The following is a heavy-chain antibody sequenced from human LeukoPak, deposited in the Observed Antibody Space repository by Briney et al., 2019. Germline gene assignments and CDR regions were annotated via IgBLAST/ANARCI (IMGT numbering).Heavy chain of an antibody. J-gene: IGHJ5*02. CDR2: IKQDGSEK. CDR3: ARGRGIAEWFDP. D-gene: IGHD6-13*01. Sequence: GGSLRLTCAATGFTFSSYWMSWVRQAPGKGLEWVANIKQDGSEKYYVDSVKGRFTISRDNAKNSLYLQMNSLRAEYTAVYYCARGRGIAEWFDPWGQGTLVTVSS. CDR1: GFTFSSYW. V-gene: IGHV3-7*01.